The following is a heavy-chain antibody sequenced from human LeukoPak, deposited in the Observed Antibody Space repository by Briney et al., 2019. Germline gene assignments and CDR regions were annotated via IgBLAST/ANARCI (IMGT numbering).Heavy chain of an antibody. J-gene: IGHJ4*02. D-gene: IGHD5-12*01. Sequence: SETLSVTCAVYGGSFSGYYWSWIRQPPGKGLEWIGEINHSGSTNYNPSLKSRVTISVDTSKNQFSLKLSSVTAADTAVYYCARGHGATIYYWGQGTLVTVSS. CDR1: GGSFSGYY. CDR3: ARGHGATIYY. V-gene: IGHV4-34*01. CDR2: INHSGST.